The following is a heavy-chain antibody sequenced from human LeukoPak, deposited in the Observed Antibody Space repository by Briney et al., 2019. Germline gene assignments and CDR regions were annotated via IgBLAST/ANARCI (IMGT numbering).Heavy chain of an antibody. Sequence: GGSLRLSCAASGFTFSIYAMSWVRQAPGKGLEWVSAISGSGDSTYYADSVKGRFTISRDNSKNTLYLHMNTLRAEDTALHYCAKPPTGAADIRDYWGQGTLVTVSS. J-gene: IGHJ4*02. CDR1: GFTFSIYA. CDR3: AKPPTGAADIRDY. CDR2: ISGSGDST. V-gene: IGHV3-23*01. D-gene: IGHD7-27*01.